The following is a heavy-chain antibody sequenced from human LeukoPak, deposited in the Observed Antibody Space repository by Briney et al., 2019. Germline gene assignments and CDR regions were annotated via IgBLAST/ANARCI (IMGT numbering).Heavy chain of an antibody. CDR1: GGSFSGYY. CDR2: IYYSGST. Sequence: PSETLSLTCAVYGGSFSGYYWSWIRQPPGKGLEWIGYIYYSGSTNYNPSLKSRVTISVDTSKNQFSLKLSSVTAADTAVYYCARLGTGTANYYYYGMDVWGQGTTVTVSS. CDR3: ARLGTGTANYYYYGMDV. D-gene: IGHD1-1*01. J-gene: IGHJ6*02. V-gene: IGHV4-59*08.